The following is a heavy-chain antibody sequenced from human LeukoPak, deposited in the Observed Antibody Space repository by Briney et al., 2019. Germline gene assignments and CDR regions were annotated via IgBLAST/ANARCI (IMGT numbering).Heavy chain of an antibody. CDR2: ISAYNGNT. Sequence: ASVKVSCKASGYTFTSSGISWVRQAPGQGLEWMGWISAYNGNTNYAQKFQGRVTMTTDTSTSTAYMELRSLRSDDTAVYYCARTYNWNDVNWFDPWGQGTLVTVSS. V-gene: IGHV1-18*01. CDR3: ARTYNWNDVNWFDP. CDR1: GYTFTSSG. J-gene: IGHJ5*02. D-gene: IGHD1-20*01.